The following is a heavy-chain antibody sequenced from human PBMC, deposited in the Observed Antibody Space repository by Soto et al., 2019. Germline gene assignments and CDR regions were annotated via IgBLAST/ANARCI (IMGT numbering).Heavy chain of an antibody. CDR1: GFTFSSYA. Sequence: EVQLLESGGGLVQPGGSLRLSCAASGFTFSSYAMSWVRQAPGKGLEWVSAISGSGGSTYYADSVKGRFTISRETSKNPMYLQINSPRAEDTAVYYCAKPDAAVGSTNSFDIWGQGTMVTVSS. CDR3: AKPDAAVGSTNSFDI. CDR2: ISGSGGST. J-gene: IGHJ3*02. V-gene: IGHV3-23*01. D-gene: IGHD1-26*01.